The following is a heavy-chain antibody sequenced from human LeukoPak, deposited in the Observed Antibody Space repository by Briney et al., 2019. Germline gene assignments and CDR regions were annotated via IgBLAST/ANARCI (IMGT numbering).Heavy chain of an antibody. Sequence: SETLSLTCAVYGGSFSGYYWSWIRQPPGKGLEWIGEINHSGSTNYNPSLKSRVTISVDTSKNQFSLKLSSVTAADTAVYYCARGLRCSSTSCYIRGYGNWFDPWGQGTLVTVSS. D-gene: IGHD2-2*02. J-gene: IGHJ5*02. CDR2: INHSGST. CDR1: GGSFSGYY. CDR3: ARGLRCSSTSCYIRGYGNWFDP. V-gene: IGHV4-34*01.